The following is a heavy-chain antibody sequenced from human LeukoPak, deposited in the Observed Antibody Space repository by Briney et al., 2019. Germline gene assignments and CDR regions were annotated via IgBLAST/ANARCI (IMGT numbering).Heavy chain of an antibody. Sequence: SGGSLRLSCAASGFTFSSYGMHWVRQAPGKGLEWVAVISDDGSNKYYVDSVKGRFTISRDNSKNTLYLQMNSLRLEDTAVYYCAKGRGFFGGVQLWIDAFDMWGQGTMVAVSS. V-gene: IGHV3-30*18. CDR2: ISDDGSNK. D-gene: IGHD1-1*01. CDR1: GFTFSSYG. J-gene: IGHJ3*02. CDR3: AKGRGFFGGVQLWIDAFDM.